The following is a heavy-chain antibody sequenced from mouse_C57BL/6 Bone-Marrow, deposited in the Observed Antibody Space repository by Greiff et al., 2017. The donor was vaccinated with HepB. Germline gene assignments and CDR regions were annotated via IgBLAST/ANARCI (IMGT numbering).Heavy chain of an antibody. CDR2: IYPRSGNT. CDR3: ARSYYYAMDY. Sequence: VQLQESGAELARPGASVKLSCKASGYTFTSYGISWVKQRTGQGLEWIGEIYPRSGNTYYNEKFKGKATLTADKSSSTAYMELRSLTSEDSAVYFCARSYYYAMDYWGQGTSVTVSS. V-gene: IGHV1-81*01. CDR1: GYTFTSYG. J-gene: IGHJ4*01.